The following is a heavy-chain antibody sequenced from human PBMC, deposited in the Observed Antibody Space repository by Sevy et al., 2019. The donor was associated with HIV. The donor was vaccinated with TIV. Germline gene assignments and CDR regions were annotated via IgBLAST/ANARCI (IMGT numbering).Heavy chain of an antibody. Sequence: ASVKVSCKASGYTFTSYVMHWVRQAPGQRLEWMGWINAGNGNTKYSQKFQGRVTITRDTSASTAYMELSSLRSEDTAVYYCAREESYYYGSGSPLHGMDVWGQGTTVTVSS. CDR3: AREESYYYGSGSPLHGMDV. D-gene: IGHD3-10*01. V-gene: IGHV1-3*01. CDR1: GYTFTSYV. CDR2: INAGNGNT. J-gene: IGHJ6*02.